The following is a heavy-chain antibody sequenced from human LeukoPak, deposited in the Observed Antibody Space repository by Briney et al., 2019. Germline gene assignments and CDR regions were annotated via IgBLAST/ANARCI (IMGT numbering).Heavy chain of an antibody. D-gene: IGHD6-6*01. J-gene: IGHJ4*02. CDR2: ISSSSSYI. CDR3: ARARSGGPLAARYFDY. CDR1: GFTFSSYS. Sequence: GGSLRLSCAASGFTFSSYSMNWVRQAPGKGLEWVSSISSSSSYIYYADSVKGRFTISRDNAKNSLYLQMNSLRAEDTAVYYCARARSGGPLAARYFDYWDQGTLVTVSS. V-gene: IGHV3-21*01.